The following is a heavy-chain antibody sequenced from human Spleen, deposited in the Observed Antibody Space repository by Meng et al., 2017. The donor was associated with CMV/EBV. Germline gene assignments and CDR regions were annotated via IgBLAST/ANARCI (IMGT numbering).Heavy chain of an antibody. Sequence: ASVKVSCKASGYTFTGYYMHWVRQAPGQGLEWMGWINPNSGGTNYAQKFQGRVTMTRDTSISTAYMELNSLRSEDTAVYYCARGERHNWNLLLSWGQGTLVTVSS. CDR3: ARGERHNWNLLLS. CDR1: GYTFTGYY. CDR2: INPNSGGT. J-gene: IGHJ4*02. V-gene: IGHV1-2*02. D-gene: IGHD1-7*01.